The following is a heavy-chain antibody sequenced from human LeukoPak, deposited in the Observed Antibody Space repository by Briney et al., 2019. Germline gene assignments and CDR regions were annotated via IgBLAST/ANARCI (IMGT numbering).Heavy chain of an antibody. CDR2: ISWNSGSI. J-gene: IGHJ4*02. V-gene: IGHV3-9*01. Sequence: PGGSLRLSCAASGFTFDDYAMHWVRQVPGKGLEWVSGISWNSGSIGYADSVKGRFTISRDNAKNSLYLQMNSLRAEDTALYYCAKGTNSYGNNFDYWGQGTLVTVSS. D-gene: IGHD5-18*01. CDR3: AKGTNSYGNNFDY. CDR1: GFTFDDYA.